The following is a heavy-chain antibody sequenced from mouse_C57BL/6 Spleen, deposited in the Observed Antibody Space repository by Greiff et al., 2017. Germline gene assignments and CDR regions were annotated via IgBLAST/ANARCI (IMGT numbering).Heavy chain of an antibody. J-gene: IGHJ2*01. CDR1: GYAFSSYW. CDR2: IYPGDGDT. CDR3: ARWGQLRLEYFDY. Sequence: VQLVESGAELVKPGASVKISCKASGYAFSSYWMNWVKQRPGKGLEWIGQIYPGDGDTNYNGKFKGKATLTADKSSSTAYMQLSSLTSEDSAVYFCARWGQLRLEYFDYWGQGTTLTVSS. D-gene: IGHD3-2*02. V-gene: IGHV1-80*01.